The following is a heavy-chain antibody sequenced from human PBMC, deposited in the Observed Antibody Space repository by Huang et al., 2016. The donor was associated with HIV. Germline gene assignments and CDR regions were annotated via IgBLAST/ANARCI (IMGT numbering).Heavy chain of an antibody. CDR1: GYTFTSYS. Sequence: QVQLVQSGAEVKEPGSSVKVSCTASGYTFTSYSIHWVRQAPGQGLEWMGWINTGNLHTTYSQKFQGRLTFTRDTSASTAYMDLSSLGSEDTAVYYCARDGRLPGHPFDIWGQGTMVAVSS. CDR2: INTGNLHT. CDR3: ARDGRLPGHPFDI. V-gene: IGHV1-3*04. D-gene: IGHD1-26*01. J-gene: IGHJ3*02.